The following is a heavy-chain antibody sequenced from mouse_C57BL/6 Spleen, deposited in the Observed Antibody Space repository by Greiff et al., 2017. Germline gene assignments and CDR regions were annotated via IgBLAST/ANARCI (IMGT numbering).Heavy chain of an antibody. CDR3: ARDGNKGFAY. V-gene: IGHV5-16*01. D-gene: IGHD1-3*01. CDR1: GFTFSDYY. J-gene: IGHJ3*01. Sequence: EVMLVESEGGLVQPGSSMKLSCTASGFTFSDYYMAWVRQVPEKGLEWVANINYDGSSTYYLDSLKSRFIISRDNAKNILYLQMSSLKSEDTATYYCARDGNKGFAYWGQGTLVTVSA. CDR2: INYDGSST.